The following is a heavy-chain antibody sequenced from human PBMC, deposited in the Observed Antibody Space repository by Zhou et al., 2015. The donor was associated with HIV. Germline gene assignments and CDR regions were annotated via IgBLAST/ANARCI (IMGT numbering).Heavy chain of an antibody. CDR3: ARDCTNGVCYGGVYYFDY. CDR2: IIPFFGTADYV. CDR1: GGTFTSYV. Sequence: QVQLVQSGAEVKKPGSSVMVSCKVSGGTFTSYVISWVRQAPGQGLEWMGGIIPFFGTADYVNYVHKFQGRVTITADESTSTAYMELSSLRSEDTAVYYCARDCTNGVCYGGVYYFDYWGQGTLVTVSS. D-gene: IGHD2-8*01. V-gene: IGHV1-69*01. J-gene: IGHJ4*02.